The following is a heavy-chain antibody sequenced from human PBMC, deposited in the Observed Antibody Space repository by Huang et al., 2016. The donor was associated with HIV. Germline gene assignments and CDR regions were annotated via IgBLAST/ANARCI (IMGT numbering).Heavy chain of an antibody. Sequence: HVQLVQSGADVKKPGASVKVSCKASGYTFDSYGSNWVRQAPGQGLEWMGGPGPTSGKTNHAQKLQGRVTMTTDTTTSTADMELRILTSDDTAVYYCARDATGYGTGWSTEFDYWGQGTLVTVSS. CDR3: ARDATGYGTGWSTEFDY. CDR1: GYTFDSYG. CDR2: PGPTSGKT. D-gene: IGHD6-19*01. V-gene: IGHV1-18*04. J-gene: IGHJ4*02.